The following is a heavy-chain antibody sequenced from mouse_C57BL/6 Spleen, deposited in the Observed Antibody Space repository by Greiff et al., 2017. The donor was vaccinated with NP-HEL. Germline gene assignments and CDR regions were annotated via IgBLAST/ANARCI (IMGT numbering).Heavy chain of an antibody. Sequence: VESGASVKISCKASGYAFSSYWMNWVKQRPGKGLEWIGQIYPGDGDTNYNGKFKGKATLTADKSSSTAYMQLSSLTSEDSAVYFCARLITTVAWGQGTLVTVSA. J-gene: IGHJ3*02. CDR1: GYAFSSYW. CDR2: IYPGDGDT. CDR3: ARLITTVA. V-gene: IGHV1-80*01. D-gene: IGHD1-1*01.